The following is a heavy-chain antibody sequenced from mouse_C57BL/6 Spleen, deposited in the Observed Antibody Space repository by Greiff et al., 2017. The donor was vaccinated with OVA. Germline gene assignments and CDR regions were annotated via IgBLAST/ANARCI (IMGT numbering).Heavy chain of an antibody. CDR3: ARGQDYDGFDY. CDR1: GYTFTSYT. D-gene: IGHD2-4*01. J-gene: IGHJ2*01. Sequence: VKLMESGAELARPGASVKMSCKASGYTFTSYTMHWVKQRPGQGLEWIGYINPSSGYTKYNQKFKDKATLTADKSSSTAYMQLSSLTSEDAAVYYCARGQDYDGFDYWGQGTTLTVSA. CDR2: INPSSGYT. V-gene: IGHV1-4*01.